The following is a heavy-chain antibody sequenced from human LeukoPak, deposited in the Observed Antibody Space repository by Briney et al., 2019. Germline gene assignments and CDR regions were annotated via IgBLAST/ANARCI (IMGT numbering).Heavy chain of an antibody. CDR1: GGSISSSSYY. J-gene: IGHJ4*02. V-gene: IGHV4-39*01. Sequence: PSETLSLTCTVSGGSISSSSYYWGWIRQPPGKGLEWIGSIYYSGSTYYNPSLKSRVTMSVDTSKNQFSLKLSSVTAADTALYYCARHTQYNTGWYGYYFDYWGQGTLVTVSS. CDR2: IYYSGST. CDR3: ARHTQYNTGWYGYYFDY. D-gene: IGHD6-19*01.